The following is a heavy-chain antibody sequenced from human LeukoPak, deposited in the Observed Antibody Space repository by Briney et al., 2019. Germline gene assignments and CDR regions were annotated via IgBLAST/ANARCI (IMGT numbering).Heavy chain of an antibody. CDR3: AREGSVVVPAAMSPPYYYYGMDV. D-gene: IGHD2-2*01. CDR2: IKQDGSEK. CDR1: GFTFRSYW. J-gene: IGHJ6*02. V-gene: IGHV3-7*01. Sequence: GGSLRLSCAASGFTFRSYWMSWVRQAPGKGRAGVANIKQDGSEKYYVASVKGRFTISRDNAKNSLYLQMNSLRAEDTAVYYCAREGSVVVPAAMSPPYYYYGMDVWGQGTTVTVSS.